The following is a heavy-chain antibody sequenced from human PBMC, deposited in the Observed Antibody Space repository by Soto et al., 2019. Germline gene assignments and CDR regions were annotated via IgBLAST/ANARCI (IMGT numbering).Heavy chain of an antibody. CDR3: ARGGNRYSNVASGVGGFDY. D-gene: IGHD5-12*01. V-gene: IGHV4-59*01. CDR1: GASISSSY. J-gene: IGHJ4*02. Sequence: SETLSLTCTVSGASISSSYWSWIRQSPERGLEWIAYVYHTGATNYNPSLKSRVTISLDTSKGQFPLNLTSLTTADTAVYFCARGGNRYSNVASGVGGFDYWGQGSLVTVSS. CDR2: VYHTGAT.